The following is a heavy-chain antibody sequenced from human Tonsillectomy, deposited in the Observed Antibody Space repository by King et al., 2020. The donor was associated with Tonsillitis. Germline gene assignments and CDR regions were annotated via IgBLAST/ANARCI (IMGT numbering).Heavy chain of an antibody. CDR1: GFTFSSYG. Sequence: VQLVESGGGVVQPGRSLRLSCAASGFTFSSYGMHWVRQAPGKGLEWVAVISYDGNNKYYADSVKGRFTISRDNSKNTLYMQMNSRRAEDTAVYYCAKSFYDSSCYSGDSVDIWGQGTMVTVSS. D-gene: IGHD3-22*01. CDR3: AKSFYDSSCYSGDSVDI. CDR2: ISYDGNNK. J-gene: IGHJ3*02. V-gene: IGHV3-30*18.